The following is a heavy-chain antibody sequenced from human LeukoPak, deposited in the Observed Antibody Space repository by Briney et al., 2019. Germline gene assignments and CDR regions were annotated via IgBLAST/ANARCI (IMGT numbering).Heavy chain of an antibody. CDR2: ISSSSSYI. Sequence: GGSLRLSCAASGFTFSSYGMHWVRQAPGKGLEWVSSISSSSSYIYYADSVKGRFTISRDNAKNSLYLQMDSLRAEDTAVYYCARDQKSGWYDPEGYFDYWGQGTLVTVSS. CDR3: ARDQKSGWYDPEGYFDY. D-gene: IGHD6-19*01. V-gene: IGHV3-21*01. J-gene: IGHJ4*02. CDR1: GFTFSSYG.